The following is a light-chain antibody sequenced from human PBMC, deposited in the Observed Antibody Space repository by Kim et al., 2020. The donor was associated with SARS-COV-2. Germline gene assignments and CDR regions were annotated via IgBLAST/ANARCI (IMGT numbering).Light chain of an antibody. CDR1: TSNIGNDY. Sequence: GQKVTISCSGSTSNIGNDYVSWYQHHPGTAPKLLIYDNNKRPSGIPDRFSGSKSGTSATLGITGLQTGDEADYYCGTWDTSLSIGVFGGGTQLTVL. CDR2: DNN. CDR3: GTWDTSLSIGV. V-gene: IGLV1-51*01. J-gene: IGLJ2*01.